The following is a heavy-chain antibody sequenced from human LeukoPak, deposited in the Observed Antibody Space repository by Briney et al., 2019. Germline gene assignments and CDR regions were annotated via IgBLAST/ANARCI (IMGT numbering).Heavy chain of an antibody. J-gene: IGHJ4*02. D-gene: IGHD6-13*01. Sequence: GRSLRLSCAASGFTFSSYGMHWVRQAPGRGLEWVAVISYDGNNKYYAESVKGRFTISRDKPKNTLYLQMNSLRAEDTAVYYCAKGVSSWYPPHFDYWGQGTLITVSS. V-gene: IGHV3-30*18. CDR2: ISYDGNNK. CDR3: AKGVSSWYPPHFDY. CDR1: GFTFSSYG.